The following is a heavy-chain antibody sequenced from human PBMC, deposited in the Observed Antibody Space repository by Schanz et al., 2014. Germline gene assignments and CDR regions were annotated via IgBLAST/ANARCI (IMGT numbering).Heavy chain of an antibody. V-gene: IGHV1-69*04. CDR1: GYTFTSYG. D-gene: IGHD2-2*01. CDR2: FIPILDVR. J-gene: IGHJ3*02. Sequence: QVQLVQSGAEVKKPGASVKVSCKASGYTFTSYGINWVRQAPGQGLEWMGRFIPILDVRNYAQQFQGRVTFTADKSTSTAYMELSSLRYEDTALYYCARGTMPGTFDIWGQGTMVTVSS. CDR3: ARGTMPGTFDI.